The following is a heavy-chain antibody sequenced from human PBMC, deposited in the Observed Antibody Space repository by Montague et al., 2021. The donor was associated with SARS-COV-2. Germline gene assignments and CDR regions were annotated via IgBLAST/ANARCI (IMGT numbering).Heavy chain of an antibody. Sequence: SLRLSCATFGFSFINHGMSLFRQAPGKGLEWVSAIDSLGTGTYYSESVKGRFTISRDNADATLSLQMNSLRLDDTAVYYCVKDDGVFWFGDFGVWGQGTTVSVSS. CDR2: IDSLGTGT. J-gene: IGHJ6*02. V-gene: IGHV3-23*01. CDR3: VKDDGVFWFGDFGV. CDR1: GFSFINHG. D-gene: IGHD3-10*01.